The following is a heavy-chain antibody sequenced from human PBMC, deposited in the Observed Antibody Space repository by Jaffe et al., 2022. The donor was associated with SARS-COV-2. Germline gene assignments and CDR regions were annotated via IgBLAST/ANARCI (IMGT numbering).Heavy chain of an antibody. D-gene: IGHD4-4*01. J-gene: IGHJ6*02. CDR3: AREYYSYPIYYYYGMDV. V-gene: IGHV3-48*02. Sequence: EVQLVESGGGLVQPGGSLRLSCAASGFTFSSYSMNWVRQAPGKGLEWVSYISSSSSTIYYADSVKGRFTISRDNAKNSLYLQMNSLRDEDTAVYYCAREYYSYPIYYYYGMDVWGQGTTVTVSS. CDR1: GFTFSSYS. CDR2: ISSSSSTI.